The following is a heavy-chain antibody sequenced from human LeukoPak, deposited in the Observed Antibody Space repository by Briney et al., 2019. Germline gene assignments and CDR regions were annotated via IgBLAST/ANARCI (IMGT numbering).Heavy chain of an antibody. Sequence: GRSLRLSCAASGFTFSNYAVHWVRQAPGTGLEWVAVISYDGSNKYYADSVQGRFTISRDNSKNTLYLQMNSLRAEDTAVYYCAKDRDTMIVVVINYFDYWGQGTLVTVSS. CDR1: GFTFSNYA. D-gene: IGHD3-22*01. CDR2: ISYDGSNK. J-gene: IGHJ4*02. CDR3: AKDRDTMIVVVINYFDY. V-gene: IGHV3-30*04.